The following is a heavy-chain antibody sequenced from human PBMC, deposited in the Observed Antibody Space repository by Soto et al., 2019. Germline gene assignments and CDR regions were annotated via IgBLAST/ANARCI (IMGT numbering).Heavy chain of an antibody. D-gene: IGHD2-21*01. CDR2: IYYSGIT. CDR1: GGSISGSNHY. CDR3: ARLWAIFPGHCFDP. V-gene: IGHV4-39*01. J-gene: IGHJ5*02. Sequence: QLQLHESGPGLVKPSETLSLTCTVSGGSISGSNHYWGWIRQPPGKGLEWIGTIYYSGITYYNPSLKRRVTISADTSENQFSLKLRSVTAADTAVYYCARLWAIFPGHCFDPWGQGTLVTVSS.